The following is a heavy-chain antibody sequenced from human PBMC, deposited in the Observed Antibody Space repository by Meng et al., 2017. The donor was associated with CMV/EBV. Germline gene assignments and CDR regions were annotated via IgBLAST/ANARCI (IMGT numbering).Heavy chain of an antibody. CDR2: TSSSSSYI. V-gene: IGHV3-21*01. CDR3: ARGFSITALSDY. J-gene: IGHJ4*02. CDR1: GFTFSSYS. Sequence: GESLKISCAASGFTFSSYSMNWVRQAPGKGLEWVSSTSSSSSYIYYADSVKGRFTISRDNAKNSLYLQMNSLRAEDTAVYYCARGFSITALSDYWGQGTLVTVSS. D-gene: IGHD1-14*01.